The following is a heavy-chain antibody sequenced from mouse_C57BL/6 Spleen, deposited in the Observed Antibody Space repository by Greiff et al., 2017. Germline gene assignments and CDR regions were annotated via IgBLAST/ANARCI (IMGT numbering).Heavy chain of an antibody. J-gene: IGHJ2*01. CDR1: GYTFTSYW. V-gene: IGHV1-61*01. Sequence: QVQLQQPGAELVRPGSSVKLSCKASGYTFTSYWMDWVKQRPGQGLEWIGNIYPSDSETHYNQKFKDKATLTVDKSSSTAYMQLSSLTSEDSAFYYCARERDYYGSTYYFDYWGQGTTLTVSS. D-gene: IGHD1-1*01. CDR3: ARERDYYGSTYYFDY. CDR2: IYPSDSET.